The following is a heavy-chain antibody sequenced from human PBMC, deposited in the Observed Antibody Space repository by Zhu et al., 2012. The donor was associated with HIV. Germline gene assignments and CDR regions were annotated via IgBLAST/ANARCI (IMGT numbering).Heavy chain of an antibody. CDR1: GGSISSSSYY. V-gene: IGHV4-39*07. J-gene: IGHJ4*02. CDR3: ARHYGSWAQGGYFDY. D-gene: IGHD6-13*01. Sequence: QVQLQESGPGLVKPSETLSLTCTVSGGSISSSSYYWGWIRQPPGKGLEWIGSIYYSGSTYYNPSLKSRVTISVDTSKNQFSLKLSSVTAADTAVYYCARHYGSWAQGGYFDYWGQGTLVTVSS. CDR2: IYYSGST.